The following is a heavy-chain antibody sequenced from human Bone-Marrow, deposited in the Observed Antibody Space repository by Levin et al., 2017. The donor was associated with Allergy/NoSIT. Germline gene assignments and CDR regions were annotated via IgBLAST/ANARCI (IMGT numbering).Heavy chain of an antibody. CDR3: AKKDGYNSSDY. CDR1: GFTFSSYG. Sequence: GESLKISCAASGFTFSSYGMHWVRQAPGKGLEWVAVISYDGSNKYYADSVKGRFTISRDNSKNTLYLQMNSLRAEDTAVYYCAKKDGYNSSDYWGQGTLVTVSS. V-gene: IGHV3-30*18. J-gene: IGHJ4*02. CDR2: ISYDGSNK. D-gene: IGHD5-24*01.